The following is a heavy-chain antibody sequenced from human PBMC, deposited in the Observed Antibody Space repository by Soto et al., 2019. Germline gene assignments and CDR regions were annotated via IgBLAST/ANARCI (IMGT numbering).Heavy chain of an antibody. CDR2: IYPGDSDT. Sequence: GESLKISCKGSGYSFTSYWIGWVRQMPGKVLEWMGIIYPGDSDTRYSPSFQGQVTISADKSISTAYLQWSSLKASDTAMYYCARLSYYDSSGDYYGMDVWGQGTTVNVSS. D-gene: IGHD3-22*01. CDR3: ARLSYYDSSGDYYGMDV. CDR1: GYSFTSYW. J-gene: IGHJ6*02. V-gene: IGHV5-51*01.